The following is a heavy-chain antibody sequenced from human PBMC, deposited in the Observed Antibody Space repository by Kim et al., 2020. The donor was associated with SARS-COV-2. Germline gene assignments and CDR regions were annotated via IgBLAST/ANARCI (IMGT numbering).Heavy chain of an antibody. CDR2: STI. CDR3: ARVRGGANDY. J-gene: IGHJ4*02. D-gene: IGHD3-16*01. V-gene: IGHV3-48*02. Sequence: STIYHAASVTGRFTLSRDKAKNSLYLQMNSLRDEDTAVYYCARVRGGANDYWGQGTLVTVSS.